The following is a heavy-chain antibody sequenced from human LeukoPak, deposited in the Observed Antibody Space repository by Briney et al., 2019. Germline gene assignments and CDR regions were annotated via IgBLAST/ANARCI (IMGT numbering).Heavy chain of an antibody. CDR1: GFTFDDYG. CDR2: INWNGGST. J-gene: IGHJ4*02. V-gene: IGHV3-20*04. D-gene: IGHD3-10*01. Sequence: PGGSLRLSCAASGFTFDDYGMSWVRQAPGKGLEWVSGINWNGGSTGYADSVKGRFTISRDNAKNSLYLQMNSLRAEDTAVYYCAKVARGLLWFGEFDYWGQGTLVTVSS. CDR3: AKVARGLLWFGEFDY.